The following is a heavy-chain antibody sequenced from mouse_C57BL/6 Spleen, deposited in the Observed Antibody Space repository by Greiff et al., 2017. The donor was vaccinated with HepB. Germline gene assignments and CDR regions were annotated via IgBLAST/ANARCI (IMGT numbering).Heavy chain of an antibody. Sequence: DVQLVESGGGLVQPGGSLKLSCAASGFTFSDYYMYWVRQTPEKRLEWVAYISNGGGSTYYPDTVKGRFTISRDNAKNTLYLQMSRLKSEDTAMYYCARRHYDYGGYYFDYWGQGTTLTVSS. CDR1: GFTFSDYY. CDR3: ARRHYDYGGYYFDY. CDR2: ISNGGGST. V-gene: IGHV5-12*01. D-gene: IGHD2-4*01. J-gene: IGHJ2*01.